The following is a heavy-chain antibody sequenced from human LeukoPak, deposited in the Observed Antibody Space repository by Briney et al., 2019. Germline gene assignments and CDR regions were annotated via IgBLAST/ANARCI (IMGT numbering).Heavy chain of an antibody. CDR3: ARVPLGYCSGGSCYPDY. CDR1: GYTFTSYY. D-gene: IGHD2-15*01. V-gene: IGHV1-46*01. J-gene: IGHJ4*02. CDR2: INPSGGST. Sequence: ASVKVSCKASGYTFTSYYMHWVRQAPGQGLEWMGIINPSGGSTSYAQKLQGRVTMTTDTSTSTAYMELRSLRSDDTAVYYCARVPLGYCSGGSCYPDYWGQGTLVTVSS.